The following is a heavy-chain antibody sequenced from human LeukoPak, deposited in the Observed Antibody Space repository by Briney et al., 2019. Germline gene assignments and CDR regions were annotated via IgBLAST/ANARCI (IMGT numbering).Heavy chain of an antibody. J-gene: IGHJ6*03. Sequence: GGFLRLSCAASGFTFSSFAIHWVRQAPGKGLEWVAVISYDGSNKYYADSVKGRFTFSRDNSKNTLYLQMNSLRAEDTTVYYCARAGSATIFGVVNPYYYYYMDVWGKGTTVTVSS. V-gene: IGHV3-30-3*01. D-gene: IGHD3-3*01. CDR2: ISYDGSNK. CDR3: ARAGSATIFGVVNPYYYYYMDV. CDR1: GFTFSSFA.